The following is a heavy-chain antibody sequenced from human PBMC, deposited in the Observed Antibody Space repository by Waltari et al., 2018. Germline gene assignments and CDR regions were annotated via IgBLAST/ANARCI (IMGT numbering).Heavy chain of an antibody. CDR1: GFIFSSYG. D-gene: IGHD3-3*01. V-gene: IGHV3-30*18. Sequence: QVQLAESGGGVVQPGRSLRLSCAASGFIFSSYGMHWVRQAPGKGLEWVAGISYDGYDKNYADSLQGLVTISRDNSQNTLYLQLNSLRPDDTAVYYCAKVFLEWQTDNWIDTWGQGTLVTVSS. J-gene: IGHJ5*02. CDR3: AKVFLEWQTDNWIDT. CDR2: ISYDGYDK.